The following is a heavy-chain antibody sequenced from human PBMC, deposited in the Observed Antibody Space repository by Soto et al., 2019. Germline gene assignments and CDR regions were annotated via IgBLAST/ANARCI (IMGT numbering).Heavy chain of an antibody. V-gene: IGHV4-34*01. J-gene: IGHJ5*02. D-gene: IGHD1-1*01. CDR2: INHSGSP. Sequence: SETLSLTYAVSGGSISSYYWSWLRQPPGKGLEWIGEINHSGSPNYNPSLKSRVTISVDTSKNQFSLKMTSVTAADTAVYYCATANWSHHYFDPWGQGTLVTVSS. CDR1: GGSISSYY. CDR3: ATANWSHHYFDP.